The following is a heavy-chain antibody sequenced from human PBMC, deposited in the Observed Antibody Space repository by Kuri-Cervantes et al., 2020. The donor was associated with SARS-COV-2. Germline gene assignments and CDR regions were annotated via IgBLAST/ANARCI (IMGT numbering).Heavy chain of an antibody. V-gene: IGHV4-59*08. D-gene: IGHD3-22*01. CDR3: ARPYYYDSSGRDY. J-gene: IGHJ4*02. CDR2: IYYSGST. Sequence: GSLRLSCTVSGGSISSHYWSWIRQPPGKGLEWIGYIYYSGSTNYNPSLKSRVTISVDTSKNQFSLKLSSVTAADTAVYYCARPYYYDSSGRDYWGQGTLVTVSS. CDR1: GGSISSHY.